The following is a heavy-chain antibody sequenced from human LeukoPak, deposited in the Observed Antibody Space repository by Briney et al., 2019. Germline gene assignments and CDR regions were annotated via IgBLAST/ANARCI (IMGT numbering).Heavy chain of an antibody. CDR3: ARQPGGTAAFDI. V-gene: IGHV4-59*08. CDR2: IYYSGST. CDR1: GGSISSYY. Sequence: SETLSLTCTVSGGSISSYYWSWIRQPPGKGLEWIAYIYYSGSTNYNPSLKSRVTISVDTSKNQFSLKLSSVTAADTAVYYRARQPGGTAAFDIWAQGIMVTVFS. J-gene: IGHJ3*02. D-gene: IGHD1-14*01.